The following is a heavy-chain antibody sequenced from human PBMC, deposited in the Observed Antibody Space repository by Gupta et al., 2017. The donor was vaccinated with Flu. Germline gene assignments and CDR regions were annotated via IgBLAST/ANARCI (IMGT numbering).Heavy chain of an antibody. V-gene: IGHV4-34*01. CDR1: YASFSGSY. D-gene: IGHD4-11*01. CDR2: IDHSGGT. Sequence: QVQLQQWGAGLLKPSETLSLTCAVYYASFSGSYWSWIRQPPGQGPEWSGEIDHSGGTNYNQALKSRVTMSVDTSKNQFSLNLYSVTAADTAIYYCTRLGGFTVGYNWFDPWGQGTLVTVSS. J-gene: IGHJ5*02. CDR3: TRLGGFTVGYNWFDP.